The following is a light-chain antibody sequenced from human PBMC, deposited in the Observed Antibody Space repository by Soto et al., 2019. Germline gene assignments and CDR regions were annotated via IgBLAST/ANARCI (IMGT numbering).Light chain of an antibody. V-gene: IGKV1-39*01. CDR2: AAS. CDR1: QSISSY. J-gene: IGKJ4*01. Sequence: DIQLTQSPSSLSASVGDRVTITCRASQSISSYLNWYQQKPGKAPKPLIYAASSLQSGVPSRFSGSGSGTDFTLSISSLQPEDFATYYCQQSYSTPAPGTFGGGTTVEIK. CDR3: QQSYSTPAPGT.